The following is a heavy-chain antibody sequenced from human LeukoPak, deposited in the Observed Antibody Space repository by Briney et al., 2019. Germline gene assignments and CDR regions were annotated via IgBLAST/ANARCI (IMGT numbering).Heavy chain of an antibody. Sequence: PGSSLRLSCAASGFTFSSYGMHWVRQAPGKGLEWVAVTSYDGSNKYYADSVKGRFTISRDNSKNTLYLQMNSLRAEDTAVYYCAKDRGSGYCSSTSCFSFDYWGQGTLVIVSS. CDR2: TSYDGSNK. CDR3: AKDRGSGYCSSTSCFSFDY. D-gene: IGHD2-2*01. J-gene: IGHJ4*02. CDR1: GFTFSSYG. V-gene: IGHV3-30*18.